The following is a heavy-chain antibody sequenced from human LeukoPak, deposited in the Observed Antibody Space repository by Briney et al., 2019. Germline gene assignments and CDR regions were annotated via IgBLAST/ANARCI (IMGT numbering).Heavy chain of an antibody. Sequence: SETLSLTCTVSGGSISSYYWSWIRQPPGKGLEWIGYIYYSGSTNYNPSLKSRVTISVDTSKNQFSLKLSSVTAADTAVYYCARYHRVGNYMDVWGKGTTVTISS. D-gene: IGHD2-2*01. CDR3: ARYHRVGNYMDV. CDR1: GGSISSYY. CDR2: IYYSGST. J-gene: IGHJ6*03. V-gene: IGHV4-59*01.